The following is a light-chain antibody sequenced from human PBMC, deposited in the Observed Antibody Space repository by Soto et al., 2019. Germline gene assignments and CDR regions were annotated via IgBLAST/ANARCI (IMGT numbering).Light chain of an antibody. CDR1: QSVSSSY. Sequence: EIVLTQSPGTLSLSPGERATLSCRASQSVSSSYLAWYQQKPGQAPRLLVYGAFNRATGIPDRFSGSGSGTDFTLTFSRLEPEDFAVYFCQQRANWPPVTFGQGTKVDIK. CDR3: QQRANWPPVT. CDR2: GAF. J-gene: IGKJ1*01. V-gene: IGKV3D-20*02.